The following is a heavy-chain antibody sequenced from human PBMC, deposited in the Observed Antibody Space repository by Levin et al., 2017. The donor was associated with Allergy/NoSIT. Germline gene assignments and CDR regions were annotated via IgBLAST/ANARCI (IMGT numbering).Heavy chain of an antibody. CDR1: GGSISSGGYS. J-gene: IGHJ3*02. CDR2: IYHSGST. Sequence: SETLSLTCAVSGGSISSGGYSWSWIRQPPGKGLEWIGYIYHSGSTYYNPSLKSRVTISVDRSKNQFSLKLSSVTAADTAVYYCARGVLRYFDWLLLTHAFDIWGQGTMVTVSS. CDR3: ARGVLRYFDWLLLTHAFDI. V-gene: IGHV4-30-2*01. D-gene: IGHD3-9*01.